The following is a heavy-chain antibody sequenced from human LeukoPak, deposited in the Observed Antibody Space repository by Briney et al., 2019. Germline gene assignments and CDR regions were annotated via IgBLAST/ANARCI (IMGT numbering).Heavy chain of an antibody. CDR1: GFTFSSYA. J-gene: IGHJ4*02. D-gene: IGHD6-19*01. Sequence: GGSLRLSCAASGFTFSSYAMSWVRQAPGKGLEWVSAISGSGGSTYYADSVKGRFTISRDNSKNTLYLQMNSLRAEDTAVYYCRGVAVAGTLLRDFDYWGQGTLSPSPQ. CDR2: ISGSGGST. CDR3: RGVAVAGTLLRDFDY. V-gene: IGHV3-23*01.